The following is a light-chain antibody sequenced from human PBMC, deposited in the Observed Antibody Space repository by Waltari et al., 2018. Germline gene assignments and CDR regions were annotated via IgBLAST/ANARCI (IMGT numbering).Light chain of an antibody. Sequence: QSALTQPASVSGSPGQSISISCTGTSNDVGGYNLVSWYQQHPGKAPKLIIYEVTKRPSWVSNLFSCSKSGNTASLPISGLQAEDESDYYCCSYAGSSTFERVFGGGTKLTVL. CDR3: CSYAGSSTFERV. CDR2: EVT. J-gene: IGLJ2*01. V-gene: IGLV2-23*02. CDR1: SNDVGGYNL.